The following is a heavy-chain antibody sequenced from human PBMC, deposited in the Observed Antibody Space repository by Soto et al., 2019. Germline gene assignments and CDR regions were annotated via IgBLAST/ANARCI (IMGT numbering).Heavy chain of an antibody. V-gene: IGHV4-31*02. J-gene: IGHJ4*02. CDR2: IFYSGTT. CDR3: SDPTAYFEF. Sequence: WTWIRQLPDKGLEYIGYIFYSGTTYYNPSLKDRVTISLDTSKNQFYLSLASVTAADTAVYFCSDPTAYFEFWGQGTLVNVSS.